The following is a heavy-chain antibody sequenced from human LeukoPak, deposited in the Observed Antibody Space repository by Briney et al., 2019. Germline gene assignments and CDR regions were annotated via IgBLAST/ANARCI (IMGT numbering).Heavy chain of an antibody. D-gene: IGHD4-17*01. Sequence: GGSLRLSCAASGFIFVDYAMHWVRQAPGKGLEWVSLISGDGGNTYYADSVKGRFTISRDNSKNSLYLQMNSLRTGDTALYYCAKDMGHYGDYMGYWGQGTLVTVSS. J-gene: IGHJ4*02. CDR1: GFIFVDYA. CDR2: ISGDGGNT. CDR3: AKDMGHYGDYMGY. V-gene: IGHV3-43*02.